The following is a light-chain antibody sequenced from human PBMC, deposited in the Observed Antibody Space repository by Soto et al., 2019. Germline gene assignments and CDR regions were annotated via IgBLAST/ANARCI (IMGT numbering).Light chain of an antibody. Sequence: EMVMTQSPATLSVSRGERATLSCRANQAISSNLAWYQQKPGQAPRLLIYGASTRATGIPDRFSGSGSGTDFTLTISRLEPEDFAVYYCQHYGSSWTFGQGTKVDIK. CDR2: GAS. CDR1: QAISSN. J-gene: IGKJ1*01. V-gene: IGKV3-20*01. CDR3: QHYGSSWT.